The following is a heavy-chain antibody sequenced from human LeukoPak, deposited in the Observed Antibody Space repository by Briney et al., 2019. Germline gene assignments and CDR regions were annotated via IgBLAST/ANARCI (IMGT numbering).Heavy chain of an antibody. CDR2: INRDGSTT. CDR3: ARDKKSGESSEIDY. CDR1: GITFSNYW. D-gene: IGHD3-10*01. Sequence: PGGSLRLSCAASGITFSNYWVHWVRQAPGKGLVWVSRINRDGSTTNYADSVKGRFTVSRDNAKNTLNLQMNSLRAEDTAVYYCARDKKSGESSEIDYWGQGTLVTVSS. V-gene: IGHV3-74*01. J-gene: IGHJ4*02.